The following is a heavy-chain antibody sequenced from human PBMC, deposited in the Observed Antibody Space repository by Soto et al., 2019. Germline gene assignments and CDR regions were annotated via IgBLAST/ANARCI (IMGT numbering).Heavy chain of an antibody. D-gene: IGHD4-17*01. CDR3: ARVRPTDYVGNYNNGMDV. Sequence: QVQLVQSGAEVKKPGSSVKVSCKASGGTFNYDAITWVRQAPGQGLEWMGGIIPIFNTANYAQKFQGRVTITADESTSTAYRELTSLRSEDTALYYCARVRPTDYVGNYNNGMDVWGQGTTVTVSS. CDR2: IIPIFNTA. V-gene: IGHV1-69*01. CDR1: GGTFNYDA. J-gene: IGHJ6*02.